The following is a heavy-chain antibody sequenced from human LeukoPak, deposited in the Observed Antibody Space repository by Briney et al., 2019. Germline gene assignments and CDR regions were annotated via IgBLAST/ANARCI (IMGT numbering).Heavy chain of an antibody. CDR2: INHSGST. Sequence: SETLSLTCAVYGGPFSGYYWSWIRQPPGKGLEWIGEINHSGSTNYNPSLKSRVTISVDTSKNQFSLKLSSVTAADTAVYYCARGPLGSSWGHWGQGTLVTVSS. CDR3: ARGPLGSSWGH. CDR1: GGPFSGYY. D-gene: IGHD6-13*01. V-gene: IGHV4-34*01. J-gene: IGHJ1*01.